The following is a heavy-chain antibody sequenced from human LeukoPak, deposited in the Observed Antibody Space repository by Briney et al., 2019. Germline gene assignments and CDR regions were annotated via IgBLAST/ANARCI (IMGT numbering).Heavy chain of an antibody. Sequence: PSETLSLTCTVSGGSISNYYWSWIRQPPGKGLEWIGYIYYTGSTNYNPSLTSRVNISVDTSKNQFSPNLTSVTAADTAMYYCARWGSIAVARFDYWGQGTLVTVSS. V-gene: IGHV4-59*01. D-gene: IGHD6-6*01. J-gene: IGHJ4*02. CDR2: IYYTGST. CDR1: GGSISNYY. CDR3: ARWGSIAVARFDY.